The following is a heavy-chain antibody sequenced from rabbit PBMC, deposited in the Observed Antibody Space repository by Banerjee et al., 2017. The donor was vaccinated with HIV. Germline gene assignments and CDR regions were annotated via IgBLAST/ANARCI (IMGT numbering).Heavy chain of an antibody. D-gene: IGHD6-1*01. CDR2: IYGGIPDT. Sequence: EESGGDLVKPEGSLTLTCTASGFSFSSSYWICWVRQAPGTGLEWIACIYGGIPDTWYATWAKGRFTISKTSSTTVTLQMPSLTAADTATYFCARDVTGNVAYYFGLWGPGTLVTDS. V-gene: IGHV1S45*01. J-gene: IGHJ4*01. CDR3: ARDVTGNVAYYFGL. CDR1: GFSFSSSYW.